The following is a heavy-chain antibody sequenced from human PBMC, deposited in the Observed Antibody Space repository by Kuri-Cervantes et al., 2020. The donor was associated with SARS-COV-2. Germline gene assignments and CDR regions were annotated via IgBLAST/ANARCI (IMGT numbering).Heavy chain of an antibody. V-gene: IGHV1-18*01. D-gene: IGHD3-10*01. J-gene: IGHJ5*02. CDR1: GYSFSKYA. CDR2: ISPYTDNT. Sequence: ASVKVSCKASGYSFSKYAVSWVRQAPGQGLEWMGWISPYTDNTHYAPEFQGRITMTTDTSTSTANMELRSLTSDDTAVYYCARGGEDAVQETRNWFEPWGQGTQVTVSS. CDR3: ARGGEDAVQETRNWFEP.